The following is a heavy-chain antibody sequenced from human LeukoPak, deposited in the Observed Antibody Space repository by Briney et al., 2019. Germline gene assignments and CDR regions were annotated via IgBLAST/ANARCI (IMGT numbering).Heavy chain of an antibody. CDR2: IYYSGST. J-gene: IGHJ4*02. Sequence: SETLSLTCTVSGGSISSGGYYWSWIRQHPGKGLEWIGYIYYSGSTYYNPSLKSRVTISVDTSKNKFSLKLSSVTAADTAVYYCARDARIAAAGFSRGVDYWGQGTLVTVSS. V-gene: IGHV4-31*03. CDR3: ARDARIAAAGFSRGVDY. D-gene: IGHD6-13*01. CDR1: GGSISSGGYY.